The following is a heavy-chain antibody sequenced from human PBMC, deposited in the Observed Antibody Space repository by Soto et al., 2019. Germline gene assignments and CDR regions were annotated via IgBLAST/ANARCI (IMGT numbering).Heavy chain of an antibody. CDR3: ARLGFNYDFLSGYYNVNHYYGIDG. CDR2: IYPGDSDT. D-gene: IGHD3-3*01. J-gene: IGHJ6*02. V-gene: IGHV5-51*01. CDR1: GYKVSTWHNFTSYW. Sequence: GESLKISCMGSGYKVSTWHNFTSYWIAWVRQMPGEGLEWMGIIYPGDSDTRYSPSFQGQVTISADKSINSVYLQWSSLKASDTATYYCARLGFNYDFLSGYYNVNHYYGIDGWGQGTTVTVSS.